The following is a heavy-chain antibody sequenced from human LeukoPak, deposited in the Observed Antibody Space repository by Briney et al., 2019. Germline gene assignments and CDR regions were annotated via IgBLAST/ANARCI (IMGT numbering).Heavy chain of an antibody. CDR1: GYSISTGYY. D-gene: IGHD5-18*01. J-gene: IGHJ4*02. CDR3: AREVDTAMVTVRNDSSGYHTNFDY. Sequence: PSETLSLTCTVSGYSISTGYYWDWIRQPPGKGLEWIGTFYHGESTYYNPSLKVRVTISVDTSKNQFSLNLTSVSAADTAVYYCAREVDTAMVTVRNDSSGYHTNFDYWGQGTLVTVSS. V-gene: IGHV4-38-2*02. CDR2: FYHGEST.